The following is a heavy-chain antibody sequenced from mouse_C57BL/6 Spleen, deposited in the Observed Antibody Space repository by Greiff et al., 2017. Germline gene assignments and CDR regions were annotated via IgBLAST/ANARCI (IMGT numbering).Heavy chain of an antibody. J-gene: IGHJ4*01. CDR1: GYTFTSYW. Sequence: QVQLQQPGAELVRPGSSVKLSCKASGYTFTSYWMHWVKQRPIQGLEWIGNIDPSDSETHYNQKFKDKATLTADKSSSTAYMQLSSLTSEYSAVYYCARRGYYDYDDYAMDYWGQGTSVTVSS. D-gene: IGHD2-4*01. CDR2: IDPSDSET. V-gene: IGHV1-52*01. CDR3: ARRGYYDYDDYAMDY.